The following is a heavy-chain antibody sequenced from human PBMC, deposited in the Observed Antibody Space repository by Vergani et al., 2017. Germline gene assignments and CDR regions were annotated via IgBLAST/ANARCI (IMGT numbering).Heavy chain of an antibody. CDR1: GGTFSSYA. Sequence: QVQLVQSGAEVKKPGSSVKVSCKASGGTFSSYAISGVRQAPGQGLEWMGGIIPIFGTANYAQKFQGRVTITADESTSTAYMELSSLRSEDTAVYYCATAPSFYSGIYWCWNYWGQGTLVTVSS. V-gene: IGHV1-69*01. CDR2: IIPIFGTA. J-gene: IGHJ4*02. D-gene: IGHD1-26*01. CDR3: ATAPSFYSGIYWCWNY.